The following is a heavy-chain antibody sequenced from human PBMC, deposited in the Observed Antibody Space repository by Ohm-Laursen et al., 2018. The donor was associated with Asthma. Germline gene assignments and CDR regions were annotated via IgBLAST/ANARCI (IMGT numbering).Heavy chain of an antibody. J-gene: IGHJ6*02. Sequence: SLRLSCSASGFAFSNYGTHWVRQAPGKGLEWVSMISYDGSSESYADSVRGRFTTSRDNARNSVYLQMNGLRAEDTAVYYCAKVGLTYYNAMDVWGQGTTVTVSS. CDR1: GFAFSNYG. CDR2: ISYDGSSE. CDR3: AKVGLTYYNAMDV. D-gene: IGHD4/OR15-4a*01. V-gene: IGHV3-30*18.